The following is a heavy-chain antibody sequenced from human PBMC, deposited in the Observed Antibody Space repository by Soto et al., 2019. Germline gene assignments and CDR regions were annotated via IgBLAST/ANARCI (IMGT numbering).Heavy chain of an antibody. CDR2: IYYSGST. J-gene: IGHJ5*02. CDR3: ARVRRYNWNDGWFDP. Sequence: SETLSLTCTVSGGSISSYYWSWIRQPPGKGLEWIGYIYYSGSTNYNPSLKSRVTISVDTSKNQFSLKLSSVTAADTAVYYCARVRRYNWNDGWFDPWGQGTLVTVSS. D-gene: IGHD1-1*01. CDR1: GGSISSYY. V-gene: IGHV4-59*01.